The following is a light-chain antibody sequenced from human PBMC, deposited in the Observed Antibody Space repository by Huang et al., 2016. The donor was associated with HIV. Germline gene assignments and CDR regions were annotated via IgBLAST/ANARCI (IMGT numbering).Light chain of an antibody. CDR3: QHYNEWPPWT. Sequence: EIVMTQSPAAVSVSPGERATLSCRASQSVSNNLAWYQHKSGQAPRRLIYDAFIRATGIPPRFSGSGSGTEFTLTVSSVQSEDFAVYYCQHYNEWPPWTFGQGTKVEIK. CDR2: DAF. CDR1: QSVSNN. J-gene: IGKJ1*01. V-gene: IGKV3-15*01.